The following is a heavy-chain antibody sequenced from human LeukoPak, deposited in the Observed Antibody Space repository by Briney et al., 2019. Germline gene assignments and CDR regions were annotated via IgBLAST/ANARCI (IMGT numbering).Heavy chain of an antibody. V-gene: IGHV3-23*01. J-gene: IGHJ4*02. CDR2: ISGSGGST. Sequence: GGSLRLSCAASGLTFSSYAMSWVRQAPGKGLEWVSAISGSGGSTYYADSVKGRFTISRDNSKNTLYLQMNSLRAEDTAVYYCAKVKLGYSYGYLDYWGQGTLVTVSS. CDR1: GLTFSSYA. CDR3: AKVKLGYSYGYLDY. D-gene: IGHD5-18*01.